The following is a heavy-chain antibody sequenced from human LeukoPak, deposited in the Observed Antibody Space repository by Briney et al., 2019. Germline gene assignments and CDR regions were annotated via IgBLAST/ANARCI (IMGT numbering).Heavy chain of an antibody. V-gene: IGHV4-61*02. Sequence: SETLSLTCTVSGGSISSGSYYWSWIRQPAGKGLEWIGRIYTSGSTNYNPSLKSRVTISVDTSKNQFSLKLSSVTAADTAVYYCARVGSGYCSGGSCYWDNWFDPWGQGTLVTVSS. J-gene: IGHJ5*02. CDR1: GGSISSGSYY. D-gene: IGHD2-15*01. CDR2: IYTSGST. CDR3: ARVGSGYCSGGSCYWDNWFDP.